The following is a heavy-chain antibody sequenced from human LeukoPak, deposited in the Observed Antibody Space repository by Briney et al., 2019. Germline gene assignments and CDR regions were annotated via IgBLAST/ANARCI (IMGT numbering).Heavy chain of an antibody. CDR2: ISSSSSTI. CDR1: GFTFSTYW. D-gene: IGHD3-22*01. CDR3: ARARSTYYYDSRNNWFDP. Sequence: PGGSLRLSCAASGFTFSTYWMSWVRQAPGKGLEWVSYISSSSSTIYYADSVKGRFTISRDNAKNSLYLQMNSLRAEDTAVYYCARARSTYYYDSRNNWFDPWGQGTLVTVSS. V-gene: IGHV3-48*01. J-gene: IGHJ5*02.